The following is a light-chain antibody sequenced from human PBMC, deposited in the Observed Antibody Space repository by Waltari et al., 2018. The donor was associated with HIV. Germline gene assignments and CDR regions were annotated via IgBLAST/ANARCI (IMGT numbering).Light chain of an antibody. V-gene: IGLV2-14*03. CDR3: SSSTSSSTGV. CDR2: DVS. J-gene: IGLJ2*01. Sequence: QSALTQPASVSGSPGQSITLTCTGTSSDVGAYNYVSWYQLHPCKAPKLMIYDVSKRPSGDADCVSGSKAAIAASLTISVLQAEDEAHYYCSSSTSSSTGVFGGGTKLTVL. CDR1: SSDVGAYNY.